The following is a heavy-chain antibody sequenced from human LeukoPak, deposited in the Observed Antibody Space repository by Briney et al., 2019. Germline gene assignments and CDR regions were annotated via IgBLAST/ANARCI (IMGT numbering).Heavy chain of an antibody. CDR2: IIPILGIA. Sequence: GASVKVSCKASGGTFSSYAISWVRQAPGQGLEWMGRIIPILGIANYAQKFQGRVTITADKSTSTAYMELSSLRSEDTAVYYCARDSRYDSSEGYWGQGTLVTVSS. CDR3: ARDSRYDSSEGY. J-gene: IGHJ4*02. V-gene: IGHV1-69*04. CDR1: GGTFSSYA. D-gene: IGHD3-22*01.